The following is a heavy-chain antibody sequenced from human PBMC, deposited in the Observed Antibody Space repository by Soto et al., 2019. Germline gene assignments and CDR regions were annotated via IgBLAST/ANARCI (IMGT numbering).Heavy chain of an antibody. CDR2: ISISGGSS. D-gene: IGHD3-16*02. Sequence: EVQLLESGGGLVQPGGSLRLSCAASGFTFSSYAMNWVRQAPGKGLEWVATISISGGSSYVADSVRGHFTISRDNSXNSLYLQMNSLRAEDTAVYYCAKDAVRAFDYWGQGTLVIVSS. CDR1: GFTFSSYA. V-gene: IGHV3-23*01. J-gene: IGHJ4*02. CDR3: AKDAVRAFDY.